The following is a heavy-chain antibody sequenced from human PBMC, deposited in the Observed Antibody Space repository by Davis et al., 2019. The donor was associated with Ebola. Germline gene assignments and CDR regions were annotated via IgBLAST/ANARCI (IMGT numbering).Heavy chain of an antibody. CDR3: ARDLSGSYLLDY. CDR1: GGSVSSGSYY. CDR2: IYYSGST. Sequence: PGGSLRLSCTVSGGSVSSGSYYWSWIRQPPGRGLEWIGCIYYSGSTDYNPSLKSRVTISVDTSKNQFSLKLSSVTAADTAVYYCARDLSGSYLLDYWGQGTLVTVSS. J-gene: IGHJ4*02. V-gene: IGHV4-61*01. D-gene: IGHD1-26*01.